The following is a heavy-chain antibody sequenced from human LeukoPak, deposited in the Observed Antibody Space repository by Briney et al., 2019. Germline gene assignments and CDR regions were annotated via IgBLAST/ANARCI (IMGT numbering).Heavy chain of an antibody. D-gene: IGHD3-10*01. CDR2: ISGSGGST. Sequence: GGSLRLSCAASGFTFSSYAMSWVRQAPGKGLEWVSAISGSGGSTYYADSVKGRFTISRDNSKNTLYLQMNSLRAEDTAVYYCASPRRPTIIREYYFDYWGQGTLVTVSS. CDR1: GFTFSSYA. J-gene: IGHJ4*02. V-gene: IGHV3-23*01. CDR3: ASPRRPTIIREYYFDY.